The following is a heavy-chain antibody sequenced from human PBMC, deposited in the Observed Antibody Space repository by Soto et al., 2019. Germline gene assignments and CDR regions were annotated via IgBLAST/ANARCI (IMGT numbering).Heavy chain of an antibody. Sequence: SETLSLTCTVSGGSISSGDYYWSWIRQPPGKGLEWIGYIYYSGSTYYNPSLKSRVTISVDTSKNQFSLKLSSVTAADTAVYYCARDADYGYYVLKANYYYYGMDVWGQVTTVTVSS. CDR2: IYYSGST. D-gene: IGHD4-17*01. CDR1: GGSISSGDYY. CDR3: ARDADYGYYVLKANYYYYGMDV. J-gene: IGHJ6*02. V-gene: IGHV4-30-4*01.